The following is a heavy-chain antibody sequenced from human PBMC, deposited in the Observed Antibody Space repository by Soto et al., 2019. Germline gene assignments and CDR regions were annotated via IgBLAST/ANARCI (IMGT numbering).Heavy chain of an antibody. J-gene: IGHJ1*01. Sequence: QVQLVESGGGVVQPGTSLRVSCVGSGFTFRSYVIHWVRQAPGKGLEWVALTSYDGGDKYYGDSVRGRFTISRDNSRNTVDLQMDSLRREDTALYYGARWGTTGGLDVWGQGTLVSVSS. CDR3: ARWGTTGGLDV. V-gene: IGHV3-30*19. CDR1: GFTFRSYV. D-gene: IGHD3-16*01. CDR2: TSYDGGDK.